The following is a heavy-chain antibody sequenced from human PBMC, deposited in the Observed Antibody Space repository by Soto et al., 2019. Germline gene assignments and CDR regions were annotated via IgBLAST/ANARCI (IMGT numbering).Heavy chain of an antibody. CDR3: ARGFGRFND. D-gene: IGHD3-10*01. Sequence: EVQLLESGGGLVQPGGSLRLSCGVSGFTFNDFEMNWVRQAPGKGLEWLAYIDGSGTTKKYADSVRGRFTISRDNPNNSLFLQMSSLSAADTASYYCARGFGRFNDWGQGTRVSVSS. CDR1: GFTFNDFE. CDR2: IDGSGTTK. V-gene: IGHV3-48*03. J-gene: IGHJ4*02.